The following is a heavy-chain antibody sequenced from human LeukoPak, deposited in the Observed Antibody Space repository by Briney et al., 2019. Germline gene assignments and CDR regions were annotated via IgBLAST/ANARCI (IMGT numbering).Heavy chain of an antibody. Sequence: GGSLRLSCAAPGFTFSSYGMHWVRQAPGKGLEWVAFIRYDGSNKYYADSVKGRFTISRDNSKNTLYLQMNSLRAEDTAVYYCAKSSGGFGELNHVRYHYMDVWGKGTTVTISS. J-gene: IGHJ6*03. D-gene: IGHD3-10*01. CDR2: IRYDGSNK. CDR3: AKSSGGFGELNHVRYHYMDV. CDR1: GFTFSSYG. V-gene: IGHV3-30*02.